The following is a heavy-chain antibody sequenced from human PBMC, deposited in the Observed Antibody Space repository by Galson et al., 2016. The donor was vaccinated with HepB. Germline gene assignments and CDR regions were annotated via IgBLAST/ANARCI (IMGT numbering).Heavy chain of an antibody. CDR1: GFSLSAEAVG. CDR2: IYWNDNT. D-gene: IGHD6-19*01. Sequence: PALVKPTQTLTLTCTFSGFSLSAEAVGVGWIRQAPGKAPQWLAFIYWNDNTYYSPSLQTRLTITKDTSKNQVVLTMTNMDPVDTATYYCAHGSGWLFDHWSSGTLVTVSS. CDR3: AHGSGWLFDH. J-gene: IGHJ4*02. V-gene: IGHV2-5*01.